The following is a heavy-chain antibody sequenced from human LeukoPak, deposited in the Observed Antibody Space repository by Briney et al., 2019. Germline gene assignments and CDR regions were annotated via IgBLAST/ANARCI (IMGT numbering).Heavy chain of an antibody. J-gene: IGHJ4*02. CDR3: ARDPQLTYYYDSSGYGLDY. CDR2: ISYDGSNK. V-gene: IGHV3-30*04. D-gene: IGHD3-22*01. Sequence: GGSLRLSCAASGFTFSSYAMHWVRQAPGKGLEWVAVISYDGSNKYYADSVKGRFTISRDNSKNTLYLQMNSLRAEDTAVYYCARDPQLTYYYDSSGYGLDYWGQGTLVTVSS. CDR1: GFTFSSYA.